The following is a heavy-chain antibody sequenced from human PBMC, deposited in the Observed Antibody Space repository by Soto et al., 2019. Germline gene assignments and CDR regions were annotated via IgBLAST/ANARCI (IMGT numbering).Heavy chain of an antibody. CDR1: GYTFTSYD. CDR3: ARGKYIVVEDYYYYMDV. J-gene: IGHJ6*03. V-gene: IGHV1-8*01. CDR2: MNPNSGNT. D-gene: IGHD2-2*01. Sequence: ASVKVSCKASGYTFTSYDINWVRQATGQGLEWMGWMNPNSGNTGYAQKFQGRVTMTRNTSISTAYMELSSLRSEDTAVYYCARGKYIVVEDYYYYMDVWGKGTTVTVSS.